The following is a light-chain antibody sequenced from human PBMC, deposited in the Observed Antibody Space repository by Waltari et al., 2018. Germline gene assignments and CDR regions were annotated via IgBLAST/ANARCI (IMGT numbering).Light chain of an antibody. CDR3: QVRDSSSDYRV. V-gene: IGLV3-21*02. Sequence: SYVLTQAPSVSVAPGQAARITCAGDDIGRKSVHWYQQKPGHAPLLVVYDNRVRPSGTPDRFSGSNSGNTATLTISGVEAGDEADYYCQVRDSSSDYRVFGGGTKLTVL. CDR1: DIGRKS. CDR2: DNR. J-gene: IGLJ3*02.